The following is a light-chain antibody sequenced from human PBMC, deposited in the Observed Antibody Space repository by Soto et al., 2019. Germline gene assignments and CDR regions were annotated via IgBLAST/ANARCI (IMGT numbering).Light chain of an antibody. CDR2: DAF. CDR1: QDIGRS. Sequence: DIRMTQSPSSLSASVGDRVTITCRASQDIGRSFAWFQQKPGKAPKSLVYDAFIFQSGVPSRFSVSGSGTDFTLTISGLQPEDFATYYCQQYQDYPYTFGGGTKV. J-gene: IGKJ4*01. V-gene: IGKV1-16*01. CDR3: QQYQDYPYT.